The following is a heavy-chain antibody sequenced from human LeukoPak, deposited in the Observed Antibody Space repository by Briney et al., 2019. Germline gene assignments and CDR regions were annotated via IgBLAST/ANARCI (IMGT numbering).Heavy chain of an antibody. Sequence: SETLSLTCTVSGGSISSGDYYWSWIRQPPGKGLEWIGYIYYSGSTYYNPSLKSRVTISVDTSKNQFSLKLSSVTAADTAVYYCARVFKVPAAISHFDYWGQGTLVTVSS. CDR1: GGSISSGDYY. J-gene: IGHJ4*02. CDR2: IYYSGST. D-gene: IGHD2-2*02. CDR3: ARVFKVPAAISHFDY. V-gene: IGHV4-30-4*08.